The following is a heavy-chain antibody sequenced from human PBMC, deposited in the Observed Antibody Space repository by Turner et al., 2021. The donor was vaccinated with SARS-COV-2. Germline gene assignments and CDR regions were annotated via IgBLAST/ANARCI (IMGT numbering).Heavy chain of an antibody. CDR3: AKGRTVGTTIGMDV. J-gene: IGHJ6*02. CDR2: ISGTAYNT. V-gene: IGHV3-23*01. Sequence: VQLLESVGGLVQPGGSLLLSCATSGFTFDNYALTWVRQAPGKGLEWVSTISGTAYNTNYADSVRGRFSISRDYSKNTMYLQMNSLRAEDTAVYYCAKGRTVGTTIGMDVWGHGTRVTVSS. D-gene: IGHD1-26*01. CDR1: GFTFDNYA.